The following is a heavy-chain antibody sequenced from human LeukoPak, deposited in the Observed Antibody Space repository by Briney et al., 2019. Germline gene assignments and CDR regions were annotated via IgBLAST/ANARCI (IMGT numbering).Heavy chain of an antibody. CDR3: AKANYSGSYYFDS. V-gene: IGHV3-23*01. CDR2: SSASGGTT. D-gene: IGHD1-26*01. J-gene: IGHJ4*02. Sequence: PGGSLRLSCAASGFTFSRSAMNWVRQAPGKGLEWVSSSSASGGTTYYADSVKGRFTISRDNSKNTLSVQMNSLRAEDTAVYYCAKANYSGSYYFDSWGQGTLVTVSS. CDR1: GFTFSRSA.